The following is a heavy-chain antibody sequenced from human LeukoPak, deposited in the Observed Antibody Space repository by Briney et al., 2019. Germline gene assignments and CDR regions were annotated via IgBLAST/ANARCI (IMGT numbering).Heavy chain of an antibody. Sequence: ASVKVSCKASGYTFTGYYMHWVRQAPGQGLEWMGRINPNSGGTNYAQKFQGRVTMTRDTSISTAYMELSRLRPDDTAVYYCASTTVGATMIVSWGQGTLVTVSS. V-gene: IGHV1-2*06. J-gene: IGHJ4*02. CDR3: ASTTVGATMIVS. D-gene: IGHD3-22*01. CDR1: GYTFTGYY. CDR2: INPNSGGT.